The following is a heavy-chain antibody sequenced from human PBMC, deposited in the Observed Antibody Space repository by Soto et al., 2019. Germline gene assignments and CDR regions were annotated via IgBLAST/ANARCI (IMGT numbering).Heavy chain of an antibody. D-gene: IGHD1-26*01. V-gene: IGHV3-48*03. CDR1: GFTFSSYE. CDR3: ARDGVSGSYEDAFDI. J-gene: IGHJ3*02. Sequence: LGLSCAACGFTFSSYEINWVRQSPCKGLEWVSYISSSGSTIYYADSVKGRFTISRDNAKNSLYLQMNSLRAEDTAVYYCARDGVSGSYEDAFDIWGQGTMVTVSS. CDR2: ISSSGSTI.